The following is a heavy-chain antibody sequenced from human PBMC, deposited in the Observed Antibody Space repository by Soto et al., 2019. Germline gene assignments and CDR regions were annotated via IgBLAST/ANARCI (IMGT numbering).Heavy chain of an antibody. Sequence: QVQLQESGPGLMKPSETLSLTCTVSGGSVSSGSYYWSWIRQPPGKGLEWIGYIYYSGSTNYNPSLKSRVTISVDTSKNQFSLKLSSVTAADTAVYYCARDPGRLLPVYYYYGMDVWGQGTTVTVSS. V-gene: IGHV4-61*01. CDR1: GGSVSSGSYY. CDR3: ARDPGRLLPVYYYYGMDV. CDR2: IYYSGST. D-gene: IGHD3-22*01. J-gene: IGHJ6*02.